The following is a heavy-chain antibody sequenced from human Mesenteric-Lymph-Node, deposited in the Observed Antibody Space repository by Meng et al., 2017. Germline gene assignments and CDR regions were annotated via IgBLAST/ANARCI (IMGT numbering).Heavy chain of an antibody. CDR2: IYYSGST. Sequence: SETLSLTCAVSGYSISSGYYWGWIRQPPGKGLEWIGYIYYSGSTNYNHSLKSRVTISVDTSKNQFSLKLSSVTAADTAVYYCARDNYYDSSGYSRDQPPGLYWGQGTLVTVSS. CDR3: ARDNYYDSSGYSRDQPPGLY. CDR1: GYSISSGYY. J-gene: IGHJ4*02. D-gene: IGHD3-22*01. V-gene: IGHV4-38-2*02.